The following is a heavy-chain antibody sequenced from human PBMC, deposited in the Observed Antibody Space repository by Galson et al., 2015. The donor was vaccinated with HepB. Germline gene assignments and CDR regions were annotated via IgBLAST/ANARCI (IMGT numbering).Heavy chain of an antibody. J-gene: IGHJ3*02. CDR1: GYTFTSYA. CDR3: ARDQGIGFYDSSGYYPNDAFDI. Sequence: SVKVSCKASGYTFTSYAMHWVRQAPGQRLEWMGWINAGNGNTKYSQKFQGRVTITRDTSASTAYMELSSLRSEDTAVYYCARDQGIGFYDSSGYYPNDAFDIWGQGTMVTVSS. CDR2: INAGNGNT. V-gene: IGHV1-3*01. D-gene: IGHD3-22*01.